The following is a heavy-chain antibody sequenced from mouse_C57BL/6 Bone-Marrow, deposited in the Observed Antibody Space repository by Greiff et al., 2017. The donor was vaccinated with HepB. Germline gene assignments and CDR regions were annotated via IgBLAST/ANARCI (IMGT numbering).Heavy chain of an antibody. D-gene: IGHD2-1*01. Sequence: EVHLVESGGGLVQPGGSLKLSCAASGFTFSDYYMYWVRQTPEKRLEWVAYISNGGGSTYYPDTVKGRFTISRDNAKNTLYLQMSRLKSEDTAMYYCARPIYGNYYYFDYWGQGTTLTVSS. J-gene: IGHJ2*01. CDR2: ISNGGGST. CDR1: GFTFSDYY. V-gene: IGHV5-12*01. CDR3: ARPIYGNYYYFDY.